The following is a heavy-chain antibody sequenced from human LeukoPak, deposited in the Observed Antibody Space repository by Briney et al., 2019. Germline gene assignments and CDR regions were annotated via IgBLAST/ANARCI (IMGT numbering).Heavy chain of an antibody. CDR3: PIYNNSLDY. Sequence: TGGSLRLSCAASGFTFSTYAMSWVRQAPGKGLEWVSAITGSGGSTYYADSVKGRFTNSRDNSKNTLYLQMNSLRAEDPAIYYCPIYNNSLDYWDQGTLVTVSS. CDR1: GFTFSTYA. J-gene: IGHJ4*02. D-gene: IGHD4-11*01. CDR2: ITGSGGST. V-gene: IGHV3-23*01.